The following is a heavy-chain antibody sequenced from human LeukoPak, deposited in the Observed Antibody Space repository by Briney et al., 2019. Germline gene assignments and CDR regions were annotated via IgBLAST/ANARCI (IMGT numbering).Heavy chain of an antibody. CDR1: GVSVSSGSYY. Sequence: SETLSLTCTVSGVSVSSGSYYWSWIRQPPGKGLEWIGYIYYSGSTNYNPSLKSRVTISVDTSKNQFSLKLSSVTAADTAVYYCARGRVFGVVIRLYYFDYWGQGTLVTVSS. D-gene: IGHD3-3*01. CDR3: ARGRVFGVVIRLYYFDY. V-gene: IGHV4-61*01. J-gene: IGHJ4*02. CDR2: IYYSGST.